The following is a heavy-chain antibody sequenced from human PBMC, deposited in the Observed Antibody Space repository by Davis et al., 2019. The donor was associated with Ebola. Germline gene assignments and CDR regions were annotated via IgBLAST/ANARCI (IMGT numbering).Heavy chain of an antibody. CDR3: ARSPGGGNSYYYYGMDV. J-gene: IGHJ6*02. D-gene: IGHD4-23*01. CDR1: GYTFTTHD. Sequence: ASVKVSCKASGYTFTTHDINWVRQAPGQGLEWMGWISAYNGNTNYAQKLQGRVTMTTDTSTSTAYMELSSLRSEDTAVYYCARSPGGGNSYYYYGMDVWGQGTTVTVSS. CDR2: ISAYNGNT. V-gene: IGHV1-18*01.